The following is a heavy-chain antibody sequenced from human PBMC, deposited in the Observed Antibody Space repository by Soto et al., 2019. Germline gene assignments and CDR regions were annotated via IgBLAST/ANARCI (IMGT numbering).Heavy chain of an antibody. CDR1: GFTFSSYA. V-gene: IGHV3-30-3*01. D-gene: IGHD3-22*01. Sequence: ESGGGVVQPGRSLRLSCAASGFTFSSYAMHWVRQAPGKGLEWVAVISYDGSNKYYADSVKGRFTISRDNSKNTLYLQMNSLRAEDTAVYYCASPTLYYYDNEVYFDYWGQGTLVTVSS. CDR2: ISYDGSNK. CDR3: ASPTLYYYDNEVYFDY. J-gene: IGHJ4*02.